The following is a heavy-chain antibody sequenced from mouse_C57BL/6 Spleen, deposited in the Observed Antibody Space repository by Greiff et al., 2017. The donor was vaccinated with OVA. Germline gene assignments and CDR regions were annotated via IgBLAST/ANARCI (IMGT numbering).Heavy chain of an antibody. CDR2: INYDGSST. CDR3: ARENYDYGFAY. CDR1: GFTFSDYY. Sequence: EVMLVESEGGLVQPGSSMKLSCTASGFTFSDYYMAWVRQVPEKGLEWVANINYDGSSTYYLDSLKSRFIISRDNAKNILYLQMSSLKSEDTATYYCARENYDYGFAYWGQGTLVTVSA. J-gene: IGHJ3*01. V-gene: IGHV5-16*01. D-gene: IGHD2-4*01.